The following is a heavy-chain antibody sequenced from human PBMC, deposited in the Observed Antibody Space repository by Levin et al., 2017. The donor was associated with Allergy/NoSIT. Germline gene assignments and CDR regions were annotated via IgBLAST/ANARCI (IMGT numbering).Heavy chain of an antibody. CDR3: AKDLAGVVAGTGFDY. CDR2: ISGSGGST. CDR1: GFTFSSYA. D-gene: IGHD6-19*01. V-gene: IGHV3-23*01. J-gene: IGHJ4*02. Sequence: QTGGSLRLSCAASGFTFSSYAMSWVRQAPGKGLEWVSAISGSGGSTYYADSVKGRFTISRDNSKNTLYLQMNSLRAEDTAVYYCAKDLAGVVAGTGFDYWGQGTLVTVSS.